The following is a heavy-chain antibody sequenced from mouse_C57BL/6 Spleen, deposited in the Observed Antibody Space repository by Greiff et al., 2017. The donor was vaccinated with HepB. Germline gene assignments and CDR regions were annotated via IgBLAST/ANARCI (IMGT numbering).Heavy chain of an antibody. J-gene: IGHJ1*03. CDR1: GFTFSSYA. CDR3: ARDLPHYYGSRYWYFDV. Sequence: EVMLVESGGGLVKPGGSLKLSCAASGFTFSSYAMSWVRQTPEKRLEWVATISDGGSYTYYPDNVKGRFTISRDNAKNNLYLQMSHLKSEDTAMYYCARDLPHYYGSRYWYFDVWGTGTTVTVSS. CDR2: ISDGGSYT. V-gene: IGHV5-4*01. D-gene: IGHD1-1*01.